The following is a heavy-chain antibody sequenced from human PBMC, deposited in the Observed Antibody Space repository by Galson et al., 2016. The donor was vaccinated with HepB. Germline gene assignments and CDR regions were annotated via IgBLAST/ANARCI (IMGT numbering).Heavy chain of an antibody. Sequence: SLRLSCAASGFSFSSYWMSWVRQVPGKGLEWLAIIRQDGGEKHYVDSVKGRFAISRDNARNSLYLEMNSLGGEDTAVYYCARDKPKDSTLGSVFDPWGQGTLVTVSS. CDR1: GFSFSSYW. CDR3: ARDKPKDSTLGSVFDP. D-gene: IGHD3-16*01. V-gene: IGHV3-7*01. J-gene: IGHJ5*02. CDR2: IRQDGGEK.